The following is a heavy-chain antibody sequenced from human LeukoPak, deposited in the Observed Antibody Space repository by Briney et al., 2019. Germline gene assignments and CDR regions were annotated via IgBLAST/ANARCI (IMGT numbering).Heavy chain of an antibody. CDR3: ARGYDYSNYWPGNSYDY. D-gene: IGHD4-11*01. CDR1: GGTFSSYA. Sequence: ASVKVSCKASGGTFSSYAISWVRQAPGQGLEWMGGIIPIFGTANYAQKFQGRVTITADESTSTAYMALSSLRSEDTAVYYCARGYDYSNYWPGNSYDYWGQGTLVTVSS. CDR2: IIPIFGTA. V-gene: IGHV1-69*13. J-gene: IGHJ4*02.